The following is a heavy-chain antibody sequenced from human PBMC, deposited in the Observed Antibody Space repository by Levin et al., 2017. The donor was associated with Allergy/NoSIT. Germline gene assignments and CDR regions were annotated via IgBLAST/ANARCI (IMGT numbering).Heavy chain of an antibody. V-gene: IGHV3-11*01. J-gene: IGHJ6*02. CDR1: GFTFSDYY. CDR2: ISSSGSTI. D-gene: IGHD5-18*01. CDR3: ARGDTAMTGPPYDYYGMDV. Sequence: GGSLRLSCAASGFTFSDYYMSWIRQAPGKGLEWVSYISSSGSTIYYADSVKGRFTISRDNAKNSLYLQMNSLRAEDTAVYYCARGDTAMTGPPYDYYGMDVWGQGTTVTVSS.